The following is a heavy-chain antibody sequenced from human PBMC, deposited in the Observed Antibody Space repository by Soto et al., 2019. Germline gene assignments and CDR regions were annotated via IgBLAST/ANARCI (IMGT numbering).Heavy chain of an antibody. Sequence: QVELQQWGAGLLKPSETLSLTCGAYGGSFRNYYWIWARQPPAKGLEWIGEVNHSREATYNTSLQSRVTISHDTSNHLISLKMTSLSAADTALYFCPRVEGFTISWFDPWGQGTQVSVSS. CDR2: VNHSREA. J-gene: IGHJ5*02. CDR1: GGSFRNYY. CDR3: PRVEGFTISWFDP. V-gene: IGHV4-34*02. D-gene: IGHD3-9*01.